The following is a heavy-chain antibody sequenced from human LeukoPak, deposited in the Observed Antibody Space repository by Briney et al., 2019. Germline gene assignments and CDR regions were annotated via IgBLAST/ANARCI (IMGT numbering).Heavy chain of an antibody. V-gene: IGHV4-31*03. CDR1: GGSISSGGYY. CDR2: IYYSKST. CDR3: AREPYDSSGYNPTRGFDI. D-gene: IGHD3-22*01. J-gene: IGHJ3*02. Sequence: SETLSLTGTVSGGSISSGGYYWRWIRQHPGKGLESIAYIYYSKSTYYNPSLKSRVTISVDTSKNQFSLKLSSVPAADAAVYYCAREPYDSSGYNPTRGFDIWGQGTMVTVSS.